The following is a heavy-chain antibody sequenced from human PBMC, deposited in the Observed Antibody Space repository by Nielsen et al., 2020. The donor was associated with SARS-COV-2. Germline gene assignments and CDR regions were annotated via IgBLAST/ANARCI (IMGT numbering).Heavy chain of an antibody. J-gene: IGHJ3*02. CDR3: AKDAWGENYYDSSGEKDDAFDI. Sequence: WVRQAPGQGLEWMGIINPSGGSTSYAQKFQGRVTMTRDTSTSTVYMELSSLRSEDTAVYYCAKDAWGENYYDSSGEKDDAFDIWGQGTMVTVSS. CDR2: INPSGGST. D-gene: IGHD3-22*01. V-gene: IGHV1-46*01.